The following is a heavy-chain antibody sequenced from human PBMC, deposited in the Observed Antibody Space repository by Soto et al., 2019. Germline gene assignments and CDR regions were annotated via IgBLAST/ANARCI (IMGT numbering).Heavy chain of an antibody. CDR1: GGTFSSYA. J-gene: IGHJ6*02. V-gene: IGHV1-69*06. D-gene: IGHD3-10*01. CDR2: IIPIFGTA. CDR3: ARGDGVRGVIYYYGMDV. Sequence: SVKVSCKASGGTFSSYAISWVRQATGQGLEWMGGIIPIFGTANYAQKFQGRVTITADKSTSTAYMELSSLRSEDTAVYYSARGDGVRGVIYYYGMDVWGQGTTVTVSS.